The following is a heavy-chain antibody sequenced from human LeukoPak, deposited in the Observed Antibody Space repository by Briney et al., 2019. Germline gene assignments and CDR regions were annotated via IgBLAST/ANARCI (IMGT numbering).Heavy chain of an antibody. D-gene: IGHD6-19*01. CDR2: ISYNGSSI. Sequence: GGSLRLSCAASGFLFSTYEMNWVRPAPGKGLEWLSYISYNGSSIYYADSVNGRFTISRDNAKNFLYLQMNSLRAEDTAVYYCAIIAVAGHFDYWGQGTLVTVSS. CDR1: GFLFSTYE. CDR3: AIIAVAGHFDY. V-gene: IGHV3-48*03. J-gene: IGHJ4*02.